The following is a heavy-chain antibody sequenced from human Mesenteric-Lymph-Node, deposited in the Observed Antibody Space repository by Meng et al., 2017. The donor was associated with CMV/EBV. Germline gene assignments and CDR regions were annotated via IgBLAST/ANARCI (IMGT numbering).Heavy chain of an antibody. D-gene: IGHD6-13*01. J-gene: IGHJ4*02. CDR2: IYYSGRT. CDR1: GGSISSNTYH. Sequence: SETLSLTCTVSGGSISSNTYHWGWVRQPPGKGLEWIGSIYYSGRTYYNPSLKSRVTISVATSKNQFSLRLTSVTAADTGVYYCARYPSLSSWYQDPRPFDYWGQGTLVTVSS. CDR3: ARYPSLSSWYQDPRPFDY. V-gene: IGHV4-39*07.